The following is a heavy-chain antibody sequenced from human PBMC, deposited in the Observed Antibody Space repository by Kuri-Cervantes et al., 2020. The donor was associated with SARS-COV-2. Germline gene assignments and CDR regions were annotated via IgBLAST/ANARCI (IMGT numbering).Heavy chain of an antibody. CDR1: GFTFSSYA. Sequence: GESLKISCAASGFTFSSYAMSWVRQAPGKGLEWVSAISGSGGSTYYADSVKGRFTISRDNSKNTLYLQMNGLRAEDTAVYYCAKGEYSYGYAGHFDYWGQGTLVTVSS. D-gene: IGHD5-18*01. CDR2: ISGSGGST. J-gene: IGHJ4*02. V-gene: IGHV3-23*01. CDR3: AKGEYSYGYAGHFDY.